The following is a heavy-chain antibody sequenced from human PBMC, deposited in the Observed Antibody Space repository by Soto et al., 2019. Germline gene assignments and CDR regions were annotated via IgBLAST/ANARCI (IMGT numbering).Heavy chain of an antibody. V-gene: IGHV3-66*01. CDR2: IYSGVST. J-gene: IGHJ4*02. Sequence: EVQLVESGGGLVQPGGSLRLSCAASGFTVSSNHMSWVRQAPGKGLEWVSLIYSGVSTYYADSVKGRFTFSRDNSKNTLDRQMNSLRAEDTAVYYCAGPGEQHRYWGQGTLVTVSS. CDR1: GFTVSSNH. D-gene: IGHD3-16*01. CDR3: AGPGEQHRY.